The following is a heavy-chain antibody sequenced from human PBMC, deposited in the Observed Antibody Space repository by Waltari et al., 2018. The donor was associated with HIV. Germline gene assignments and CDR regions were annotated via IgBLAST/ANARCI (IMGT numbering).Heavy chain of an antibody. D-gene: IGHD6-13*01. CDR3: ARIWQHGYYFDY. V-gene: IGHV4-31*03. CDR2: IYYSGST. CDR1: GGSISSGGYY. J-gene: IGHJ4*02. Sequence: QVQLQESGPGLVKPSQTLSLTCTVSGGSISSGGYYWSWIRQHPGKGLEWIWYIYYSGSTYYNPALKSRVTISVDTSKNQFSLKLSSVTAADTAVYYCARIWQHGYYFDYWGQGTLVTVSS.